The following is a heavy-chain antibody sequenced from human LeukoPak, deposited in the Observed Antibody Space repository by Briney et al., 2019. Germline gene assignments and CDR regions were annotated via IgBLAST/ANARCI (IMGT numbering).Heavy chain of an antibody. CDR3: ARETVVAATEHY. J-gene: IGHJ4*02. CDR2: INPNSGGT. D-gene: IGHD2-15*01. V-gene: IGHV1-2*02. Sequence: GASVNVSCKASGYTFTGYYMHWVRQAPGQGLEWMGWINPNSGGTNYAQKFQGRVTMTRDTSISTAYMELSRLRSDDAAVYYCARETVVAATEHYWGQGTLVTVSS. CDR1: GYTFTGYY.